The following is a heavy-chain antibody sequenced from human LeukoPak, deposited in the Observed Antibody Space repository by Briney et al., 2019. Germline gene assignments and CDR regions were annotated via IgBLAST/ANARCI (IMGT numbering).Heavy chain of an antibody. Sequence: SDTLSLTCTVSRGSISSYYWSWIRQPPGQGLEWIGYIYYSGSTNYNPSLKSRVAISVDTSKNQFSLNLSSVTAADTAVYYCAREGVSAATFDSWGQGTLVTVCS. CDR3: AREGVSAATFDS. CDR1: RGSISSYY. V-gene: IGHV4-59*01. D-gene: IGHD6-13*01. CDR2: IYYSGST. J-gene: IGHJ4*02.